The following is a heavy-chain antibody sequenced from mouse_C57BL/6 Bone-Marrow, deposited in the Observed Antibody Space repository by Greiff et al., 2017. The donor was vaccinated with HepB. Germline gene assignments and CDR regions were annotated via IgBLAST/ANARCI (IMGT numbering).Heavy chain of an antibody. J-gene: IGHJ1*03. CDR3: ARKLGCYWYFDV. D-gene: IGHD4-1*01. V-gene: IGHV1-63*01. Sequence: VHLVESGAELVRPGTSVKMSCKASGYTFTNYWLGWAKQRPGHGLEWIGDIYPGGGYTNYNEKFKGKATLTADKSSSTAYMQFSSLTSEDSAIYYCARKLGCYWYFDVWGTGTTVTVSS. CDR1: GYTFTNYW. CDR2: IYPGGGYT.